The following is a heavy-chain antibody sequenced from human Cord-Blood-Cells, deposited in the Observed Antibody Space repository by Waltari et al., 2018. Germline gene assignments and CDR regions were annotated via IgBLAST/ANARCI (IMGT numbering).Heavy chain of an antibody. CDR2: IRRKANSYAT. J-gene: IGHJ3*02. V-gene: IGHV3-73*02. D-gene: IGHD3-16*02. CDR1: GFTFSGSA. CDR3: TRLVEYDAFDI. Sequence: EVQLVESGGGLVQPGGSLKLSCAASGFTFSGSAMHWVRQASGKGLEWVGRIRRKANSYATAYAASVKGRFTISRDDSKNTAYLQMNSLKTEDTAVYYCTRLVEYDAFDIWGQGTMVTVSS.